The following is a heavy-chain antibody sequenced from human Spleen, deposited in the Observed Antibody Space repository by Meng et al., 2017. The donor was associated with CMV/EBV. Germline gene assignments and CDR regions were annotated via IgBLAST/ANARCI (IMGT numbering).Heavy chain of an antibody. CDR3: ARWVGPTTRAWGY. V-gene: IGHV1-2*02. Sequence: ASVNVSRKASGYTFTDYYMHWVRQAPGQGLEWMGWINPKTSGRNYAQKFQGRVTMTRDKSISTAYMELSRLRSDDTAVYYCARWVGPTTRAWGYWGQGTLVTVSS. D-gene: IGHD1-26*01. CDR2: INPKTSGR. CDR1: GYTFTDYY. J-gene: IGHJ4*02.